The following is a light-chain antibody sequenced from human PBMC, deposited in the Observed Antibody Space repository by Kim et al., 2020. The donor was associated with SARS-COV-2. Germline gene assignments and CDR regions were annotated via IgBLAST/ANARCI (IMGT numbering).Light chain of an antibody. J-gene: IGKJ2*01. Sequence: LTQSPGTLSLSPGERATLSCRASQSVSSSYLAWYQQKPGQAPRLLIYGASSRATGIPDRFSGSGSGTDFTLTISRLEPEDFAVYYCQQYGSTLYTFGQGTKLEIK. CDR3: QQYGSTLYT. CDR2: GAS. CDR1: QSVSSSY. V-gene: IGKV3-20*01.